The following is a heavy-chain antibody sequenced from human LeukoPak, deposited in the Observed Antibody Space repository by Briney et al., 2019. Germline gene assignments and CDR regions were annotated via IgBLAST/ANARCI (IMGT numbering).Heavy chain of an antibody. D-gene: IGHD2-2*01. CDR2: IYPGDSDT. J-gene: IGHJ4*02. Sequence: PGESLRISCKGSGYSFASYWIAWVRQMPGKGLEWMGIIYPGDSDTRYSPSFQGQVTISADKSISTAYLQWSSLKASDTAIYYCARQWGDCSSTSCYSAYWGQGTLVTVSS. CDR1: GYSFASYW. CDR3: ARQWGDCSSTSCYSAY. V-gene: IGHV5-51*01.